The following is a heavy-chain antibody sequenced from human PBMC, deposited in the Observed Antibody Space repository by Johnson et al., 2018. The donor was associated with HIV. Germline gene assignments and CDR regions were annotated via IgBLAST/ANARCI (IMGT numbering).Heavy chain of an antibody. CDR2: IKQDGSEK. CDR1: GFTFSSYW. D-gene: IGHD3-22*01. Sequence: VQLVESGGGLVQPGGSLRLSCAASGFTFSSYWMSWVRQAPGKGLEWVANIKQDGSEKNSGDSVKGRFTISRDNAKNSLYLQMNSLKTEDTAVYYCTTASGYYPFFDAFDMWGQGTMVTVSS. CDR3: TTASGYYPFFDAFDM. J-gene: IGHJ3*02. V-gene: IGHV3-7*05.